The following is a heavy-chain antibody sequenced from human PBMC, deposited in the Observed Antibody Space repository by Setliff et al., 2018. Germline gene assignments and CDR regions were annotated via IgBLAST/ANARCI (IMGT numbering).Heavy chain of an antibody. CDR1: GFTFSTYR. CDR3: ARTCSGSGCYAGLGS. V-gene: IGHV3-33*08. Sequence: TGGSLRLSCAASGFTFSTYRMHWVRQAPGKGLEWVAVIWGDGGTKYHADSVKGRFTISRDNSKNTLYLQMNSLRPEDTAVYYCARTCSGSGCYAGLGSWGQGTPVTVSS. CDR2: IWGDGGTK. J-gene: IGHJ5*02. D-gene: IGHD2-15*01.